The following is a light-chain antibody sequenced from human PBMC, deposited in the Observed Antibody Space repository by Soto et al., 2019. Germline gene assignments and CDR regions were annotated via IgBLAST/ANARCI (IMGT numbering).Light chain of an antibody. V-gene: IGKV3-15*01. J-gene: IGKJ1*01. CDR2: GAS. CDR1: QNLRSS. Sequence: VMTQSPATMSVSPGARATLSCRASQNLRSSLAWYQQKPGQAPRLLIYGASTRATGIPARFSGSGSGTEFTLTISSLQSEDFAVYFCQQYNIWPQTFGQGTKVEIK. CDR3: QQYNIWPQT.